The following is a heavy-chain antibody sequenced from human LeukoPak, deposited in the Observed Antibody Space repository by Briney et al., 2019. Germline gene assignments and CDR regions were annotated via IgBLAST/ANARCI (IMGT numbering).Heavy chain of an antibody. V-gene: IGHV3-48*04. CDR3: ANNLYGDYPDSFDH. D-gene: IGHD4-17*01. CDR1: GFTFSSYS. CDR2: ISSSSSTI. Sequence: GGSLRLSCAASGFTFSSYSMNWVRQAPGKGLEWVSYISSSSSTIYYADSVKGRFTISRDNAKNSLYLQMNSLRAEDTAVYYCANNLYGDYPDSFDHWGQGTLVTVSS. J-gene: IGHJ4*02.